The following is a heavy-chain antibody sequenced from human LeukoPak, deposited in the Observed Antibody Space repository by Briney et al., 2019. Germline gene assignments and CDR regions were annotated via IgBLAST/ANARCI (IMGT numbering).Heavy chain of an antibody. CDR3: ATGKRRYSN. CDR2: ISSSGGST. J-gene: IGHJ4*02. V-gene: IGHV3-11*01. D-gene: IGHD3-9*01. CDR1: GFTFSDSY. Sequence: PGGSLRLSCAASGFTFSDSYMSWIRQAPGKGLEWLSYISSSGGSTYYAVSVKGRFTISRDNANNSLYLQMNGLRADDTAIYYCATGKRRYSNWGQGTLVTVSS.